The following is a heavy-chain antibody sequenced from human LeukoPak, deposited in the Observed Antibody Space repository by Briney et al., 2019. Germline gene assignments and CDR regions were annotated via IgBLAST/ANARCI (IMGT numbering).Heavy chain of an antibody. CDR3: ARERGGQDWDFDL. Sequence: GGSLRLSCAASGFTFDDYGMSWVRQAPGKGPEWVAVIWDDGSNKYYAESVKGRFTISRDISKNMLYLQMNSLRVEDTAVYYCARERGGQDWDFDLWGRGTLVTVSS. J-gene: IGHJ2*01. D-gene: IGHD3-10*01. CDR1: GFTFDDYG. V-gene: IGHV3-33*08. CDR2: IWDDGSNK.